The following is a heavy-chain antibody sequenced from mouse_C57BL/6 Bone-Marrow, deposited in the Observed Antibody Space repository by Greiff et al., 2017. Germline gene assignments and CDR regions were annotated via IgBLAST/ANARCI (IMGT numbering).Heavy chain of an antibody. CDR2: ISSGGSYT. J-gene: IGHJ1*03. Sequence: EVTLVESGGDLVKPGGSLKLSCAASGFTFSSYGMSWVRQTPDKRLEWVATISSGGSYTYYPDSVKGRFTISRDNAKNTLYLQMSSLKSEDTAMYYCARRVHLSRYFDVWGTGTTVTVSS. CDR1: GFTFSSYG. D-gene: IGHD1-1*01. V-gene: IGHV5-6*02. CDR3: ARRVHLSRYFDV.